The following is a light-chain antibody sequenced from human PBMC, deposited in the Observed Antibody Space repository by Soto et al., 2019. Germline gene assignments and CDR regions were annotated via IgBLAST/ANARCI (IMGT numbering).Light chain of an antibody. Sequence: DIQMTQSPSSVSASVGDRVTIPCLARQGISSWLAWYQQKPGKAPKLLIYPASTVQSGVLSRFSGSGSGTDFTLTINSLQPEDFATYYCQQGYNFPRAFGQGTKVDIK. J-gene: IGKJ1*01. CDR1: QGISSW. CDR3: QQGYNFPRA. V-gene: IGKV1-12*01. CDR2: PAS.